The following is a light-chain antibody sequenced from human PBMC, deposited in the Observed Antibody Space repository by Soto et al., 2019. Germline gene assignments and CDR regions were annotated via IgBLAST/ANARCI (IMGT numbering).Light chain of an antibody. CDR3: SSYTISGTVI. J-gene: IGLJ2*01. V-gene: IGLV2-14*01. CDR1: SSYVGGYNY. Sequence: QSALTQPASVAGSPGQSITISCSGTSSYVGGYNYVSWYQPHPDKAPKLMIHDVTNRPSGVSNRFSGSKSGNTASLTISGLQAEDEADYYCSSYTISGTVIFGGGTKLTVL. CDR2: DVT.